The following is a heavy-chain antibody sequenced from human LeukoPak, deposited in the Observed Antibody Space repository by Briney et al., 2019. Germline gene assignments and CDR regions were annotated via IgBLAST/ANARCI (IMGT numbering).Heavy chain of an antibody. CDR2: MKSKRDGGAT. D-gene: IGHD3-22*01. J-gene: IGHJ5*02. Sequence: GGSLRLSCEASGFTFTNAWMNWVRQAPGKGPEWVGRMKSKRDGGATEYAAPVKGRFTISRDDSKNTVYLQMNSLRAEDTAVYYCAKGNYYDSSAYNWFDPWGQGTLVTVSS. CDR3: AKGNYYDSSAYNWFDP. CDR1: GFTFTNAW. V-gene: IGHV3-15*01.